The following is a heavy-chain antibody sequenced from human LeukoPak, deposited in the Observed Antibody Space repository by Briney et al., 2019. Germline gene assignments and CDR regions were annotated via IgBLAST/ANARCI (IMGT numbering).Heavy chain of an antibody. CDR2: ISPSGST. CDR3: AGDHYLALKD. J-gene: IGHJ4*01. CDR1: SGSFTGYY. Sequence: SETLSLTCAVYSGSFTGYYWSWIRQPPGKGLEWIGEISPSGSTNYNPSLKSRVTISTDTSKNQFSLKMNSVTAADTAVYYCAGDHYLALKDWGHGILVTVSS. V-gene: IGHV4-34*01. D-gene: IGHD1-14*01.